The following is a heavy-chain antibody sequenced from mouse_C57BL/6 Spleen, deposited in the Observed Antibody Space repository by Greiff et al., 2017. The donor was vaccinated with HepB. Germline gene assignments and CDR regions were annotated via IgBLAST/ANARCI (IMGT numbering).Heavy chain of an antibody. CDR2: IDPSDSYT. CDR1: GYTFTSYW. Sequence: QVQLQQPGAELVKPGASVKLSCKASGYTFTSYWMQWVKQRPGQGLEWIGEIDPSDSYTNYNQKFKGKATLTVDTPSSTAYMQLSSLTSEDSAVYYCARRRSGTGDYWGQGTTLTVSS. CDR3: ARRRSGTGDY. V-gene: IGHV1-50*01. D-gene: IGHD3-3*01. J-gene: IGHJ2*01.